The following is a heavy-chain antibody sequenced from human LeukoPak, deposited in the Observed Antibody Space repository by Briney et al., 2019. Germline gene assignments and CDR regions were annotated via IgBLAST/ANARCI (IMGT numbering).Heavy chain of an antibody. J-gene: IGHJ6*02. CDR1: GFTFSSYG. Sequence: GGSLRLSCAASGFTFSSYGMHWVRQAPGKGLEWVAVISYDGSNKYYADSVKGRFTISRDNSKNTLYLQMNSLRAEDTAVYYCAKDQERYSYGYLYYYGMDVWGQGTTVTVSS. D-gene: IGHD5-18*01. CDR3: AKDQERYSYGYLYYYGMDV. CDR2: ISYDGSNK. V-gene: IGHV3-30*18.